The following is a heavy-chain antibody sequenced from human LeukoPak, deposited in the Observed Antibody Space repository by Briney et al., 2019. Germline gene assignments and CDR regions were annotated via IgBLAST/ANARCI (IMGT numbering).Heavy chain of an antibody. CDR1: GYTFTSYY. Sequence: GASVKVSCKAFGYTFTSYYMHWVRQAPGQGLEWMGIINPSGGSTSYAQKFQGRVTITRDTSTSTVYMELSSLRSEDTAVYYCAREYYGSGTSSAFDIWGQGTMVTVSS. CDR2: INPSGGST. J-gene: IGHJ3*02. V-gene: IGHV1-46*03. CDR3: AREYYGSGTSSAFDI. D-gene: IGHD3-10*01.